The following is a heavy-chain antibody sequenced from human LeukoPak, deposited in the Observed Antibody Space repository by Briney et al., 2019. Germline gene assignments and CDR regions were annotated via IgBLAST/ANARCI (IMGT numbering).Heavy chain of an antibody. D-gene: IGHD3-10*01. CDR1: GYTFTSCG. Sequence: ASVKVSCKASGYTFTSCGFSWVRQAPGQGLEWMGGIIPIFGTANYAQKFQGRVTITADESTSTAYMELSSLRSEDTAVYYCASSPMVRGVQRWGLFDYWGQGTLVTVSS. J-gene: IGHJ4*02. V-gene: IGHV1-69*13. CDR3: ASSPMVRGVQRWGLFDY. CDR2: IIPIFGTA.